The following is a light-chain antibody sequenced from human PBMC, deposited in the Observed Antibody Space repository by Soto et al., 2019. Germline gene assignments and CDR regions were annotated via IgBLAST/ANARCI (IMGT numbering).Light chain of an antibody. Sequence: EIVLTQSPATLSLSPVERAKLSFISSQSVSRYLAWYQQKPGQAPRLLIYDASNRATGIPARFSGSGSGTDFTLTIRSLEPEDFAVYYCQQRSNWPPITFGQGTRREI. J-gene: IGKJ5*01. CDR2: DAS. CDR3: QQRSNWPPIT. CDR1: QSVSRY. V-gene: IGKV3-11*01.